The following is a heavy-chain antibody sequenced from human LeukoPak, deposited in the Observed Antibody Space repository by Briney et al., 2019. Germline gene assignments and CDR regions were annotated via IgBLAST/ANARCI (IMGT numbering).Heavy chain of an antibody. J-gene: IGHJ1*01. V-gene: IGHV4-59*01. Sequence: SETLSLTCSVSGGSLSTYSWSWVRQSPGKRLEWIGYIYYGGTTNYNPSLKSRATISADTAKNQFSLRLLSVTAADTAIYYCARDTTVASGMQHWGQGTLITVSS. CDR2: IYYGGTT. CDR1: GGSLSTYS. CDR3: ARDTTVASGMQH. D-gene: IGHD5-12*01.